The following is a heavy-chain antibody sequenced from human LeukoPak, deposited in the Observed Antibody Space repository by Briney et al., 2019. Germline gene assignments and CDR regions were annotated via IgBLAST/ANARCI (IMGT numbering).Heavy chain of an antibody. Sequence: GEPLKISCKGSGYSFTSYWIGWVRQMPGKGLEWMGIIYPGDSDTRYSPSFQGQVTISADKSISTAYLQWSSLKASDTAMYYCARHGKDRGHGDYGLSGYFDYWGQGTLVTVSS. J-gene: IGHJ4*02. D-gene: IGHD4-17*01. V-gene: IGHV5-51*01. CDR2: IYPGDSDT. CDR1: GYSFTSYW. CDR3: ARHGKDRGHGDYGLSGYFDY.